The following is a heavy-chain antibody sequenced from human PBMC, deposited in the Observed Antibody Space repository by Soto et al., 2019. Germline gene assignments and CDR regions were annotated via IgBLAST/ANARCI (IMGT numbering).Heavy chain of an antibody. V-gene: IGHV1-3*05. CDR1: GYTFTSYA. Sequence: QVQLVQSGAEEKKPGASVKVSCKASGYTFTSYAMHWVRQAPGQRLEWMGWINAGNGNTKYSQKFQGRGTITRGTSASTAYMALSSLRAGDTAVYYCARSIVVVTALDYWGQGTLVTVSS. CDR3: ARSIVVVTALDY. D-gene: IGHD2-21*02. J-gene: IGHJ4*02. CDR2: INAGNGNT.